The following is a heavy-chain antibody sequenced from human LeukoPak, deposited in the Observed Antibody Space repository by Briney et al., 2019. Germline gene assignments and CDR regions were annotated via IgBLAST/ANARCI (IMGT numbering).Heavy chain of an antibody. Sequence: PSETLSLTCAVSGDSISSYYWSWIRQPAGKGLEWIGRIYTSGSTYYNPSLKSRVTMSVDTSKNQFSLKLSSVTAADTAVYYCARGASWTYYFDYWGQGTLVTVSS. J-gene: IGHJ4*02. CDR1: GDSISSYY. CDR2: IYTSGST. CDR3: ARGASWTYYFDY. D-gene: IGHD6-13*01. V-gene: IGHV4-4*07.